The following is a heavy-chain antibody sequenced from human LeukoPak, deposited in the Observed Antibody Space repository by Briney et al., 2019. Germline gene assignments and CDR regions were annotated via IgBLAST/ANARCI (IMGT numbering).Heavy chain of an antibody. CDR1: GFTFDDYG. CDR2: INWNGGST. D-gene: IGHD6-25*01. Sequence: GGSLRLSCAASGFTFDDYGMSWVRQAPGKGLEWVSGINWNGGSTGYADSVKGRFIISRDNARNSLSVQLNRLRAEDTALYYCTRLRYSSGRGYFDYWGQGTLVTVSS. CDR3: TRLRYSSGRGYFDY. J-gene: IGHJ4*02. V-gene: IGHV3-20*04.